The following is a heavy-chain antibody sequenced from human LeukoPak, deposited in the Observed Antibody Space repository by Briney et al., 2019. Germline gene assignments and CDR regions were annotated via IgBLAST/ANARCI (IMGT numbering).Heavy chain of an antibody. CDR1: GYSFTNYW. Sequence: KDGESLKISCKASGYSFTNYWIGWVRQMPGKGLEWMGTIYPGDSDTRYSPSFQGQVTISGDKSISTAYLQWSSLKASDTAMYYCARRYSGYDYYFDYWGQGTLVTVSS. D-gene: IGHD5-12*01. CDR2: IYPGDSDT. V-gene: IGHV5-51*01. J-gene: IGHJ4*02. CDR3: ARRYSGYDYYFDY.